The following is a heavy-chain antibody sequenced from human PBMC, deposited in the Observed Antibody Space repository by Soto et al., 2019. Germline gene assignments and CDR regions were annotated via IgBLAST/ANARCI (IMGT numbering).Heavy chain of an antibody. J-gene: IGHJ3*02. CDR1: GVTFSSYA. CDR3: AKGQAYGHWNSAFDI. Sequence: PGGSLRLSCAASGVTFSSYAMSWVRQAPGKGLEWVSAISGSGGSTYYADSVKGRFTISRDNSKNTLYLQMNSLRAEDTAVYYCAKGQAYGHWNSAFDIWGQGTMVTVSS. CDR2: ISGSGGST. D-gene: IGHD1-1*01. V-gene: IGHV3-23*01.